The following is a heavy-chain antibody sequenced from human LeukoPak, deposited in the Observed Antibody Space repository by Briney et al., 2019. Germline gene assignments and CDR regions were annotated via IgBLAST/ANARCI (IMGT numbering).Heavy chain of an antibody. D-gene: IGHD6-6*01. Sequence: GGSLRLSCAASGFSFSDHHMDWVRQAPGKGLEWVGRSSNKPNSYTTEYAASVKGRFTISRDDSKNSLYLQMNSLKTDDPAVYYCVRGASSYYLGYWGRGPVVTVP. CDR3: VRGASSYYLGY. CDR1: GFSFSDHH. CDR2: SSNKPNSYTT. V-gene: IGHV3-72*01. J-gene: IGHJ4*02.